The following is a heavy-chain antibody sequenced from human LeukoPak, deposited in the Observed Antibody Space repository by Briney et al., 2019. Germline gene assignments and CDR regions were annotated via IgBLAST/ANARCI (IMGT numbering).Heavy chain of an antibody. J-gene: IGHJ4*02. V-gene: IGHV3-23*01. Sequence: GGSLRLSCAASGFTFSSYGMSWVRQAPGKGLEWVSAISGSGSTKYYADSVKGRFTISRDNAKNSLFLQMNSLRAEDTAVYYCAKDTVLWFGELLAYDYWGQGTLVTVSS. CDR2: ISGSGSTK. CDR1: GFTFSSYG. CDR3: AKDTVLWFGELLAYDY. D-gene: IGHD3-10*01.